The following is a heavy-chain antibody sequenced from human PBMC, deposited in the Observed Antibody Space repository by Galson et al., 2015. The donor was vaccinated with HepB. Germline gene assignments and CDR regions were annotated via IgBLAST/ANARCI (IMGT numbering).Heavy chain of an antibody. Sequence: TLSLTCTVSGGSISSYYWSWIRQPPGKGLEWIGYIYYSGSTNYNPSLKSRVTISVDTSKNQFSLKLSSVTAADTAVYYCARGYSSSPRYVDYWGQGTLVTVSS. CDR3: ARGYSSSPRYVDY. CDR2: IYYSGST. CDR1: GGSISSYY. V-gene: IGHV4-59*01. D-gene: IGHD6-13*01. J-gene: IGHJ4*02.